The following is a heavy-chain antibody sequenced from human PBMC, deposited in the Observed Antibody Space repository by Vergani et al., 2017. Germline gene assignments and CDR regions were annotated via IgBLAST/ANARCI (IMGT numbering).Heavy chain of an antibody. J-gene: IGHJ4*02. V-gene: IGHV4-34*01. CDR2: INHSGST. Sequence: QVQLQQWGAGLLKPSETLSLTCAVYGGSFSGYYWSGIRQPPGKGLEWIGEINHSGSTNYNPSLKSRVTISVDTSKNQFSLKLSSVTAADTAVYYCARSSMGVTTFGYWGQGALVTVSS. CDR3: ARSSMGVTTFGY. D-gene: IGHD4-17*01. CDR1: GGSFSGYY.